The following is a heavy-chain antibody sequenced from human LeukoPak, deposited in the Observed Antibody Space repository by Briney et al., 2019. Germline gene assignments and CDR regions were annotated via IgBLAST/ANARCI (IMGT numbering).Heavy chain of an antibody. CDR1: GGSISSSNW. J-gene: IGHJ6*02. CDR3: ARDKITMVRGAPPAYGMDV. D-gene: IGHD3-10*01. Sequence: RASGTLSLTCAVSGGSISSSNWWSWVRQPPGKGLEWIGEIYHSGSTNYNPSLKSRVTISVDKSKNQFSLKLSSVTAADTAVYYCARDKITMVRGAPPAYGMDVWGQGTTVTVSS. V-gene: IGHV4-4*02. CDR2: IYHSGST.